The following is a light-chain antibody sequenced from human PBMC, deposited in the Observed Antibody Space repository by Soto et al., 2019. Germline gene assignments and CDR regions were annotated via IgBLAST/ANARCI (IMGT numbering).Light chain of an antibody. CDR3: QQRSNWLIT. CDR1: QSVSSSY. CDR2: DAS. J-gene: IGKJ5*01. V-gene: IGKV3-11*01. Sequence: EIVLTQSPGTLSLSPGERATLSCRASQSVSSSYLAWYQQKPGQAPRLLIYDASNRATGIPARFSGSRSGTDFTLTISSLEPEDFAVYYCQQRSNWLITFGQGTRLEIK.